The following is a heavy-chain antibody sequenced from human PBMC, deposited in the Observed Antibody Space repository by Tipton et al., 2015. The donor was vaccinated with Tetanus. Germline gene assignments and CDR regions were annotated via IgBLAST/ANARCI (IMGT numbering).Heavy chain of an antibody. CDR2: ISSGSSII. J-gene: IGHJ4*02. Sequence: SLRLSCVGSGFNFSTNSTNWVRQAPGKGLEWIAYISSGSSIIFYADVVRGRFFISRDNTKNSLSLQMNSLKDDDTAVYYCARSAHFASWYDWGPGTRVTVSA. CDR3: ARSAHFASWYD. V-gene: IGHV3-48*02. CDR1: GFNFSTNS. D-gene: IGHD6-13*01.